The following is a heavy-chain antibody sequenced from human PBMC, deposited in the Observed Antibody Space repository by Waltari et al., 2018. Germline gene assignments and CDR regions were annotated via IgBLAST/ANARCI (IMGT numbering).Heavy chain of an antibody. CDR3: ARHRGLGYRTYWFDP. D-gene: IGHD2-2*02. V-gene: IGHV5-51*01. CDR1: GYNFTHYW. Sequence: EVQLVQSGTEVKRPGESLKISCKGSGYNFTHYWIGWVRQIPGKGLEWMGIVNPRDSATTYIPSFQGQVTMSGDKSTSTAYLQWSSLKASDTAIYYGARHRGLGYRTYWFDPWVQGTLVTVSS. CDR2: VNPRDSAT. J-gene: IGHJ5*02.